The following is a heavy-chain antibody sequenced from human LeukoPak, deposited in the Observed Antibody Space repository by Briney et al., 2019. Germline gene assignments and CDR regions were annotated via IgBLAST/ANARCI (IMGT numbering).Heavy chain of an antibody. CDR2: ISPYNGNT. J-gene: IGHJ6*02. D-gene: IGHD3-10*01. CDR3: ARVPGNYNYFYYYGVDV. CDR1: GYTFTSYG. Sequence: ASVKVSCKASGYTFTSYGISWVRQAPGQGLEWMGWISPYNGNTNYAQKVQGRVTVTTDTSTTTAYMELRSLRSGDTAVYYCARVPGNYNYFYYYGVDVWGQGTTVTVSS. V-gene: IGHV1-18*01.